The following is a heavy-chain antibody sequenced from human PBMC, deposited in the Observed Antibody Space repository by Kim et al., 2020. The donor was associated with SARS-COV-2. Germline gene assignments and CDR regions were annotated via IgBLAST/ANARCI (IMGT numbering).Heavy chain of an antibody. CDR1: GFTFSSYG. V-gene: IGHV3-30*18. J-gene: IGHJ4*02. CDR2: ISYDGSNK. Sequence: GGSLRLSCAASGFTFSSYGMHWVRQAPGKGLEWVAVISYDGSNKYYADSVKGRFTISRDNSKNTLYLQMNSLRAEDTAVYYCAKDSPVSVDYWGQGTLVTVSS. CDR3: AKDSPVSVDY.